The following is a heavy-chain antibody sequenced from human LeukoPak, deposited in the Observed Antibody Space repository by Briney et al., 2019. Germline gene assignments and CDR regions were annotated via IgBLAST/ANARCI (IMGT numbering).Heavy chain of an antibody. Sequence: GESLKISCKGSGYSFTSYWIGWVRQMPGKGLEWMGIIYPGDSDTRYSPSFQGQVTISADKSISTAYLQWSSLKASDTAMYYCARLGSPLESGSYWRGNDAFDIWGQGTMVTVSS. V-gene: IGHV5-51*01. CDR1: GYSFTSYW. D-gene: IGHD1-26*01. CDR3: ARLGSPLESGSYWRGNDAFDI. CDR2: IYPGDSDT. J-gene: IGHJ3*02.